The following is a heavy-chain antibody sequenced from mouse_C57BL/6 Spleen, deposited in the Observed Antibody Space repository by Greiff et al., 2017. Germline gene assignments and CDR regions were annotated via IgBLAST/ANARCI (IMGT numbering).Heavy chain of an antibody. CDR3: ARGLYWFAY. J-gene: IGHJ3*01. V-gene: IGHV5-16*01. CDR2: INYDGSST. CDR1: GFTFSDYY. Sequence: DVQLVESEGGLVQPGSSMKLSCTASGFTFSDYYMAWVRQVPEKGLEWVANINYDGSSTYYLDSLKSRFIISRDNAKNILYLQMSSLKSEDTATYYCARGLYWFAYWGQGTLVTVSA.